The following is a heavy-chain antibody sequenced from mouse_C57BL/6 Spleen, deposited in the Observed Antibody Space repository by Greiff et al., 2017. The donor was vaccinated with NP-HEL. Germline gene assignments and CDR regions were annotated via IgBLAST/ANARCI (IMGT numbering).Heavy chain of an antibody. CDR1: GYTFTSYW. CDR2: IFPGSGST. V-gene: IGHV1-55*01. Sequence: QVQLQQPGAELVKPGASVKMSCKASGYTFTSYWITWVKQRPGQGLAWSGDIFPGSGSTNSKEKFKSQATLTVDTSSSTAYMQLSSLTSEDSAVDYCARGDWDVDYAMDYWGQGTSVTVSS. J-gene: IGHJ4*01. CDR3: ARGDWDVDYAMDY. D-gene: IGHD4-1*01.